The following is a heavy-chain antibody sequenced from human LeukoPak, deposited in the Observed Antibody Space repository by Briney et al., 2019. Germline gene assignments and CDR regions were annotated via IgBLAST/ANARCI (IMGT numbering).Heavy chain of an antibody. V-gene: IGHV1-69*13. CDR2: IIPIFGTA. D-gene: IGHD3-16*02. J-gene: IGHJ4*02. CDR3: ARTNEYYDYVWGSYRYGFDY. CDR1: GGTFSSYA. Sequence: ASVKVSCKASGGTFSSYAISWVRQAPGQGLEWMGGIIPIFGTANYAQKFQGRVTITADESTSTAYMELSSLRSEDTAVYYCARTNEYYDYVWGSYRYGFDYWGQGTLVTVSS.